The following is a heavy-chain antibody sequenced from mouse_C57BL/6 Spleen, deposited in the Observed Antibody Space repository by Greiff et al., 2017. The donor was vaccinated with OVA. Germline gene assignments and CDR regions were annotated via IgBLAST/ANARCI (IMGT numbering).Heavy chain of an antibody. Sequence: QVQLQQSGAELVRPGTSVKVSCKASGYAFTNYLIEWVKQRPGQGLEWIGVINPGSGGANYNEKFKGKATLTADKSSSTAYMQLSSLTSEDSAVYFCARGDLPFYFDDWGQGTTLTVSS. CDR2: INPGSGGA. CDR1: GYAFTNYL. V-gene: IGHV1-54*01. J-gene: IGHJ2*01. CDR3: ARGDLPFYFDD.